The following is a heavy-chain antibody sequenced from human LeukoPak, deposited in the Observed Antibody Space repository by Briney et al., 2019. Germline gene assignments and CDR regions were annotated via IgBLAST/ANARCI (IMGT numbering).Heavy chain of an antibody. CDR2: ISDIGSI. D-gene: IGHD2-8*02. CDR1: GGSFSGYY. J-gene: IGHJ4*02. V-gene: IGHV4-59*08. Sequence: SETLSLTCAVYGGSFSGYYWSWIRQPPGKGLEWIAYISDIGSINYNPSLKSRVTISLDTSKNQFSLKLSSVTAADTAVYYCAGHHPRNTVDFWGQGTLVTVSS. CDR3: AGHHPRNTVDF.